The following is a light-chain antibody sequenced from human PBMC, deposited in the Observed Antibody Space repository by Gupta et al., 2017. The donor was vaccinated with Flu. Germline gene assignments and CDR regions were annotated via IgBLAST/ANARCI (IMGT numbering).Light chain of an antibody. CDR1: INSVGKKG. Sequence: TATITCTGDINSVGKKGGDWLTQRQVHPPKLLFYRNNNRPTGITERFSASRSGNTAALTSTGLQAEAEADYYCSARDSSLRSWVFGGGTKLTVL. CDR3: SARDSSLRSWV. J-gene: IGLJ3*02. CDR2: RNN. V-gene: IGLV10-54*04.